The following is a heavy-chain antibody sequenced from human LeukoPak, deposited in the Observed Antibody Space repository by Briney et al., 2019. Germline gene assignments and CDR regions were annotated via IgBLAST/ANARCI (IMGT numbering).Heavy chain of an antibody. D-gene: IGHD3-22*01. CDR3: PRKYDSSGYFDY. V-gene: IGHV3-53*01. Sequence: PGGSLRLSCAASGFTVNNNHMSWVRQAPGKGLEWVSIIYSGGSTYSIDSVKGRFTISRDNSKNTLYLQMNSLIAEDTAVYYCPRKYDSSGYFDYWGQGTLVTVSS. J-gene: IGHJ4*02. CDR2: IYSGGST. CDR1: GFTVNNNH.